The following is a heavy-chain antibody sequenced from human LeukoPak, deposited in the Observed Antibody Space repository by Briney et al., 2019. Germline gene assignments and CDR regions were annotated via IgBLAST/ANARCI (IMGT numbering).Heavy chain of an antibody. D-gene: IGHD3-10*01. Sequence: PGRSLRLSCAASGFTFSSYGMHWVRQAPGKGLEWVAVIWYDGSNKCYADSVKGRFTISRDNSKNTLYLQMNSLRAEDTAVYYCARDPIYYGSGSPFDYWGQGTLVTVSS. CDR3: ARDPIYYGSGSPFDY. CDR2: IWYDGSNK. V-gene: IGHV3-33*01. CDR1: GFTFSSYG. J-gene: IGHJ4*02.